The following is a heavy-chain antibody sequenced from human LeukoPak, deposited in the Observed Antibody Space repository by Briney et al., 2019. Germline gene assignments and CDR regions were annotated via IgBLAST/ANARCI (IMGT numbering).Heavy chain of an antibody. CDR2: ISDDGRKK. Sequence: GGSLRLSCAASGFTFSNYAMHWVRQAPGKGLEWVAVISDDGRKKYFADSVKGRFTISRDNSKNTLYLQMNSLRAEDTAVYYCAKDSRNYAIDYWGQGTLVTVSS. CDR3: AKDSRNYAIDY. D-gene: IGHD3-16*01. CDR1: GFTFSNYA. V-gene: IGHV3-30*04. J-gene: IGHJ4*02.